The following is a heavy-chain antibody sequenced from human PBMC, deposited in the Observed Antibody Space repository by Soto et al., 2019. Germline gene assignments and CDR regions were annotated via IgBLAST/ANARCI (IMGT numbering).Heavy chain of an antibody. Sequence: GGSLRLSCAASGFTLNVYGIHWVRQAPGKGLEWVAIIWYDGTKKYYADSVKGRFSIPRDNSKDTLYLQMNSLRAEDTAVYYCASDPTVTTVFLYYYLDVWGKGTTVTVSS. CDR2: IWYDGTKK. J-gene: IGHJ6*03. V-gene: IGHV3-33*01. CDR3: ASDPTVTTVFLYYYLDV. CDR1: GFTLNVYG. D-gene: IGHD4-17*01.